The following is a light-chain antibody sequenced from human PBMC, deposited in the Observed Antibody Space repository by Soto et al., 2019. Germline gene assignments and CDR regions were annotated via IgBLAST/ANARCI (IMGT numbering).Light chain of an antibody. J-gene: IGKJ4*01. CDR2: SAS. V-gene: IGKV3-11*01. CDR1: QSVGSY. Sequence: EIVLTQSPATLSLSPGERATLSCRASQSVGSYLAWYQQKPGQAPRLLIYSASKRATGIPARFSGSGSGTDFTLIISSLEPEDFAVYYCQQRSNLPLTFGGGTKVEIK. CDR3: QQRSNLPLT.